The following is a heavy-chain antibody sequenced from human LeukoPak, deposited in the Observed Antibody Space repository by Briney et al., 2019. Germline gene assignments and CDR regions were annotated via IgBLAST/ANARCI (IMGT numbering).Heavy chain of an antibody. D-gene: IGHD2-15*01. J-gene: IGHJ4*02. V-gene: IGHV3-74*01. CDR2: INSDETST. CDR1: GFIVSSNY. Sequence: GGSLRLSCAASGFIVSSNYMSWVRQAPGKGLVWVSRINSDETSTTYADSVKGRFTISRDNAKNTLYLQMNSLRAEDTAVYYCARARLYCSGGSCYQHFDYWGQGTLVTVSS. CDR3: ARARLYCSGGSCYQHFDY.